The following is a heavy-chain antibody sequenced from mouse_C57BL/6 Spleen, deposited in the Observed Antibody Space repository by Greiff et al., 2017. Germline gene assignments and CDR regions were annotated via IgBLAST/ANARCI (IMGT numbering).Heavy chain of an antibody. J-gene: IGHJ4*01. D-gene: IGHD4-1*01. CDR3: ARNRDWEGAMDY. CDR2: INPNNGGT. Sequence: VQLQQSGPELVKPGASVKISCKASGFTFTDYYMNWVKQSHGKSLEWIGDINPNNGGTCYTQKFKGKATLTVDKSSSTVYMQLRSLTSEDSAVYNCARNRDWEGAMDYWGQGTSVTVSS. CDR1: GFTFTDYY. V-gene: IGHV1-26*01.